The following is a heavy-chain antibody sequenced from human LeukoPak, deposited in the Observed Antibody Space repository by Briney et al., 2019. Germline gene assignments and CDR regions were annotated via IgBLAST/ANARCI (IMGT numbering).Heavy chain of an antibody. CDR2: IIPIFGTA. CDR1: GGTFSSYA. J-gene: IGHJ4*02. Sequence: ASVKVSRKASGGTFSSYAISWVRQAPGQGLEWMGGIIPIFGTANYAQKFQGRVTITADKSTSTSYMELSSLRSEDTAVYYCARGRGYSYGYFAWWGQGTLVTVSS. CDR3: ARGRGYSYGYFAW. D-gene: IGHD5-18*01. V-gene: IGHV1-69*06.